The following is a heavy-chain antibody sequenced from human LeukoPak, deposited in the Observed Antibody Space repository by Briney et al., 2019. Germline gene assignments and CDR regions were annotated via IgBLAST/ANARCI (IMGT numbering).Heavy chain of an antibody. D-gene: IGHD2-8*01. J-gene: IGHJ4*02. Sequence: PGGSLRLSCAASGLSFSRSGMHWVRQTPRKGLEWVAFIRHDGSNTYYVDSVKGRFTISRDNSKNTVSLQMNSLRPEDTAVYYCAKDKGVTSFDYWGQGTLVTVSS. CDR3: AKDKGVTSFDY. V-gene: IGHV3-30*02. CDR1: GLSFSRSG. CDR2: IRHDGSNT.